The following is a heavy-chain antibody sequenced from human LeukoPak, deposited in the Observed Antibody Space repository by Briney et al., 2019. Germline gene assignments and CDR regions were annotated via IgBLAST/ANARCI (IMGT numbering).Heavy chain of an antibody. V-gene: IGHV1-2*04. CDR2: INPNSGGT. J-gene: IGHJ4*02. CDR3: ARVGYYESSGYYEY. Sequence: ASVKVSCKASGYTFTGYYMHWVRQAPGQGLEWMGWINPNSGGTNYAQKFQGWVTMTRDTSISTAYMELSRLRSDDTVVYYCARVGYYESSGYYEYWGQGTLVTVSS. CDR1: GYTFTGYY. D-gene: IGHD3-22*01.